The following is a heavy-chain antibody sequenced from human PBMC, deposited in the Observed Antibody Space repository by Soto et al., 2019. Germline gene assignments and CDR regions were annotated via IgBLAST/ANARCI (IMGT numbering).Heavy chain of an antibody. CDR2: ISANNGDT. CDR3: ARKGTGAPVDY. Sequence: QVPLVQSGAEVKKPGASVKVSCKASGFTFRIYGISWVRQAPGQGLEWMGWISANNGDTHYAQKFQGRVTLTTDPSTSTAYMEVRSLRSDDTAVYYCARKGTGAPVDYWGQGTLVTVSS. D-gene: IGHD1-1*01. CDR1: GFTFRIYG. J-gene: IGHJ4*02. V-gene: IGHV1-18*01.